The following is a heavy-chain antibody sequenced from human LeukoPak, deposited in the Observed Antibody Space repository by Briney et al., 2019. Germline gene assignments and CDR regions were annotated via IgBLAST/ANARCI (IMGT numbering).Heavy chain of an antibody. CDR2: ISGSGGRT. J-gene: IGHJ5*02. Sequence: GGSLRLSCAASGFTFNNYAMSWVRQAPGKGPEWLSPISGSGGRTTDADSVKGRFTTSRDNSKSTLYLQMNSLRAEDTAIYYCAKIFHTDGYYLGEHLFDAWGQGTLVTVSS. D-gene: IGHD3-22*01. CDR1: GFTFNNYA. CDR3: AKIFHTDGYYLGEHLFDA. V-gene: IGHV3-23*01.